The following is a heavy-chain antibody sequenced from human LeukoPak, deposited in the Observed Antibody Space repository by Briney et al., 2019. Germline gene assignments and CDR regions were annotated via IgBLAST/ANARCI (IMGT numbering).Heavy chain of an antibody. Sequence: GGSLRLSCAASGFTFSSSWMTWVRQAPGKGLEWVASIREDGSQKTAVDSVRGRFTISRGNAKNSAYLQMDSLRADDTAVYHCARVRWALPHRNDAFDTWGQGTMVTVSS. CDR1: GFTFSSSW. V-gene: IGHV3-7*03. D-gene: IGHD1-26*01. J-gene: IGHJ3*02. CDR3: ARVRWALPHRNDAFDT. CDR2: IREDGSQK.